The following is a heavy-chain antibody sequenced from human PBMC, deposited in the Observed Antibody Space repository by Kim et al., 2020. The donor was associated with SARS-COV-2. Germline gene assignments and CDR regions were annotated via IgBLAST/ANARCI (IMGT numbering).Heavy chain of an antibody. CDR2: FDPEDGET. J-gene: IGHJ4*02. D-gene: IGHD2-21*01. CDR3: ATDPGIPGYFDY. CDR1: GYTLTELS. V-gene: IGHV1-24*01. Sequence: ASVKVSCKVSGYTLTELSMHWVRQAPGKGLEWMGGFDPEDGETIYAQKFQGRVTMTEDTSTDTAYMELSSLRSEDTAVYYCATDPGIPGYFDYWGQGTLVTVSS.